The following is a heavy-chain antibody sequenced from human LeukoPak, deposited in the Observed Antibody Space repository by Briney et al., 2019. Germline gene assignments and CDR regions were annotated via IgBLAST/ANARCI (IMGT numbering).Heavy chain of an antibody. D-gene: IGHD2/OR15-2a*01. CDR3: ARSWVLHGGFDS. CDR2: IYPSDSDT. CDR1: GYSFTNYW. Sequence: GESLKISCKGFGYSFTNYWIGWVRQMPGKGLEWMGVIYPSDSDTRYNPSFQGQVTISADKSISTAYLQWSSLKASDTAMYYCARSWVLHGGFDSRGQGTLVTVSS. V-gene: IGHV5-51*01. J-gene: IGHJ4*02.